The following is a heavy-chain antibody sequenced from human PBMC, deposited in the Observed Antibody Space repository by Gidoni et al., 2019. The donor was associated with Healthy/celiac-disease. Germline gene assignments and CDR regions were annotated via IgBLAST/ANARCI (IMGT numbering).Heavy chain of an antibody. D-gene: IGHD3-9*01. CDR2: IYYSGST. J-gene: IGHJ3*02. CDR1: GGSIRSGDYY. CDR3: AGSLLRYFDWSTALGTVDAFDI. Sequence: QVQLQESGPGLVKPSQTLSLTCTVSGGSIRSGDYYWSWIRQPPGKGLEWIGYIYYSGSTYYNPSLKSRVTISVDTSKNQFSLKLSSVTAADTAVYYCAGSLLRYFDWSTALGTVDAFDIWGQGTMVTVSS. V-gene: IGHV4-30-4*01.